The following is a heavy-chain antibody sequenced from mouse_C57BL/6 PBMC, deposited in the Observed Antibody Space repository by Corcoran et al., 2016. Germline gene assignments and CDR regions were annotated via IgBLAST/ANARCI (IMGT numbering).Heavy chain of an antibody. CDR3: ARDPYDAMVV. J-gene: IGHJ4*01. CDR2: IYPGDGDT. V-gene: IGHV1-80*01. Sequence: QVQLQQSGAELVKPGASVKISCKASGYTFSSYWMNWVKQRHGKGLEWIGQIYPGDGDTNYNGKFKGKATLTADKSSSKASMQLSSLTSEDSAVYFCARDPYDAMVVWGQGTSVTVSS. CDR1: GYTFSSYW.